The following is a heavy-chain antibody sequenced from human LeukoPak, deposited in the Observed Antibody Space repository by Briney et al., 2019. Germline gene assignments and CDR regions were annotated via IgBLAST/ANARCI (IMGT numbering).Heavy chain of an antibody. V-gene: IGHV1-46*01. J-gene: IGHJ6*03. CDR3: ARGYCGGDCYSLTYMDV. D-gene: IGHD2-21*02. CDR1: GYTFTSYY. Sequence: ASVKVSCKASGYTFTSYYMHWVRQAPGQGLEWMGIINPSGGSTSYAQKFQGRVTMTRDTSTSTVYMELSSLRSEDTAVYYCARGYCGGDCYSLTYMDVWGKGTTVTISS. CDR2: INPSGGST.